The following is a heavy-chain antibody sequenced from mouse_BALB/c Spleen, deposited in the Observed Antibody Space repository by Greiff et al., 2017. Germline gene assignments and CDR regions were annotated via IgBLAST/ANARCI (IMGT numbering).Heavy chain of an antibody. J-gene: IGHJ4*01. Sequence: VQLKQSGGDLVKPGGSLKLSCAASGFTFSSYGMSWVRQTPDKRLEWVATISSGGSYTYYPDSVKGRFTISRDNAKNTLYLQMSSLKSEDTAMYYCARRDYYGSSYYAMDYWGQGTSVTVSS. CDR2: ISSGGSYT. CDR1: GFTFSSYG. V-gene: IGHV5-6*01. D-gene: IGHD1-1*01. CDR3: ARRDYYGSSYYAMDY.